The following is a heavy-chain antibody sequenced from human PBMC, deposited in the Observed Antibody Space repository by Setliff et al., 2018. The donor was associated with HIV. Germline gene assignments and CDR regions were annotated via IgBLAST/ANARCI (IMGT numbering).Heavy chain of an antibody. Sequence: PGGSLRLSCAASGFTVSTYYMSWVRQAPGKGLEWVSTIYSGGSTYHADSVKGRFTISRDNSKNTLYLQMNSLRAEDTAVYYGARSPQASGFYYGDDAFDIWGQGTMVTVSS. J-gene: IGHJ3*02. CDR3: ARSPQASGFYYGDDAFDI. CDR1: GFTVSTYY. V-gene: IGHV3-66*01. D-gene: IGHD3-22*01. CDR2: IYSGGST.